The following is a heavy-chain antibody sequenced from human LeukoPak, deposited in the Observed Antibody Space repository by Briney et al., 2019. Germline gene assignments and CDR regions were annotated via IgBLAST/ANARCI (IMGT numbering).Heavy chain of an antibody. J-gene: IGHJ5*02. CDR3: AKGFSRLGFFDP. CDR2: ISGSGGST. V-gene: IGHV3-23*01. CDR1: GFTFSSYG. Sequence: GGSLRLSCAASGFTFSSYGMSWVRQAPGKGLEWVSAISGSGGSTYYADSVKGRFTISRDNSKNTLYLQMNSLRAEDTAVYYCAKGFSRLGFFDPWGQGTLVTVSS.